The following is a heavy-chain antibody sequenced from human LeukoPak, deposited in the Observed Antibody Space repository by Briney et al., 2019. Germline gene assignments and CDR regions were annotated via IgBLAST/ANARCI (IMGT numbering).Heavy chain of an antibody. J-gene: IGHJ3*02. CDR1: GFTFSSYG. CDR3: ARDSVTTDAFDI. CDR2: ISFDGNNK. Sequence: GRSLRLSCAASGFTFSSYGIHWVRQAPGKGLEWVAVISFDGNNKYYADSVKGRFTISRDNSKNTLYLQMNSLRAEDTAVYYCARDSVTTDAFDIWGQGTMVTVSS. V-gene: IGHV3-30*03. D-gene: IGHD3-3*01.